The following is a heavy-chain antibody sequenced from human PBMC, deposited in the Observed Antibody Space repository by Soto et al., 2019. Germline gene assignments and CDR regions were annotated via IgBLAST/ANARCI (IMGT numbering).Heavy chain of an antibody. CDR3: TITVVRYFDS. V-gene: IGHV3-7*01. CDR1: GFTFGSHW. D-gene: IGHD2-15*01. Sequence: EAHLEESGGGLVPPGGSLTLSCGASGFTFGSHWMSWVRRAPGKGLEWVANINPAGNEKYYVDSLEGRFTVSRDNANNFRLLQMCSLGAEDSAVYYCTITVVRYFDSWGQGTLVTVSS. J-gene: IGHJ4*02. CDR2: INPAGNEK.